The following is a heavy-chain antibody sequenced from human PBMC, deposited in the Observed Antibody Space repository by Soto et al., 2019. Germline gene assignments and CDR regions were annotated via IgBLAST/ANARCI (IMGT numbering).Heavy chain of an antibody. Sequence: EVQLVESGGGLVRPGGSLRLSCAASGFNFISYDIHWVRQATGKGLEWVSGIGTAGDTYYPGAVEGRFIMSRENAENSVYLEINSLRPGDTAVYYCARGVLGPGDYYYGMDVWGQGTTVTVFS. CDR3: ARGVLGPGDYYYGMDV. D-gene: IGHD2-8*02. V-gene: IGHV3-13*01. CDR1: GFNFISYD. J-gene: IGHJ6*02. CDR2: IGTAGDT.